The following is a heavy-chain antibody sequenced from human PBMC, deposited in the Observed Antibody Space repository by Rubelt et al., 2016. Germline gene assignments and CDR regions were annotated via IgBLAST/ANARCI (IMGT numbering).Heavy chain of an antibody. V-gene: IGHV1-2*01. CDR3: ARDRDSSSSGAFDI. J-gene: IGHJ3*02. CDR1: GGTFSSYA. D-gene: IGHD6-6*01. Sequence: QVQLVQSGAEVKKPGSSVKVSCKASGGTFSSYAISWVRQAPGQGLEWMGCINPKSGGTNYAQKVQGRVTSTRETSISTAYMELSRLRSDDTAVYYCARDRDSSSSGAFDIWGQGTMVTVS. CDR2: INPKSGGT.